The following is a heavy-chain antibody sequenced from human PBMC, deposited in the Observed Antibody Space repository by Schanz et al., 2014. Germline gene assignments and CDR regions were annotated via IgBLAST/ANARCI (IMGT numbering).Heavy chain of an antibody. V-gene: IGHV1-69*02. J-gene: IGHJ4*02. CDR3: ASSGAGYSSSWDFDY. D-gene: IGHD6-13*01. Sequence: QVQLVQSGAEVKKPGSSMKVSCKASGGTFSSFGINWVRQAPGQGLEWMGRIIPILGIANYAQKFQGRVTITADKSTFTAYMDVSSLRSEDTAVYYCASSGAGYSSSWDFDYWGQGALDTVSS. CDR1: GGTFSSFG. CDR2: IIPILGIA.